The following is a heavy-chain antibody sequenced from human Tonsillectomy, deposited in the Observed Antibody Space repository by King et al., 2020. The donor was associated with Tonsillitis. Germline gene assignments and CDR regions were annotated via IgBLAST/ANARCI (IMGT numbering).Heavy chain of an antibody. D-gene: IGHD3-22*01. V-gene: IGHV3-7*01. J-gene: IGHJ3*02. CDR3: ARDANQYSGSGAYYDAFDM. CDR2: IGRDGSEK. Sequence: VQLVESGGGLVQPGGSLRLSCAASGFTFNNYWMTWVRQAPGKGLEWVANIGRDGSEKHYVDSLKGRFTISRDNAKNSLYLQKNSLRVEDTAVYYCARDANQYSGSGAYYDAFDMWGQGTMVTVSS. CDR1: GFTFNNYW.